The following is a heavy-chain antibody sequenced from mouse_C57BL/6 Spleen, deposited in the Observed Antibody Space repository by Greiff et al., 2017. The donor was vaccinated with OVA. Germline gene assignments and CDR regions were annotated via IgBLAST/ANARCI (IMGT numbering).Heavy chain of an antibody. CDR2: INPSTGGT. V-gene: IGHV1-42*01. Sequence: EVQRVESGPELVKPGASVKISCKASGYSFTGYYMNWVKQSPEKSLEWIGEINPSTGGTTYNQKFKAKATLTVDKSSSTAYMQLKSLTSEDSAVYYCARSIITTVPPFAYWGQGTLVTVSA. CDR3: ARSIITTVPPFAY. CDR1: GYSFTGYY. J-gene: IGHJ3*01. D-gene: IGHD1-1*01.